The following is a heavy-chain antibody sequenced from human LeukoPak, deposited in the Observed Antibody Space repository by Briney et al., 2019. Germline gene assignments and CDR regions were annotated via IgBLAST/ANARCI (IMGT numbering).Heavy chain of an antibody. V-gene: IGHV3-30-3*01. CDR1: GFSFNTYA. D-gene: IGHD3-3*01. Sequence: GGSLRLSCVASGFSFNTYAIHWVRQAPGKGLEWVAVISNDGSDTYYADSVKGRFTISRDNSKSTVYLEINSLRSEDTAIYYCARGFNDFWSGSQLEYWGQGTLVTVSS. CDR2: ISNDGSDT. J-gene: IGHJ4*02. CDR3: ARGFNDFWSGSQLEY.